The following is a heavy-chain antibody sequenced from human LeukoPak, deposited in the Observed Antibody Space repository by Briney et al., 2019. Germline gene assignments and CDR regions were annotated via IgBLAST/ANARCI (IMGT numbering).Heavy chain of an antibody. D-gene: IGHD6-13*01. J-gene: IGHJ4*02. Sequence: GGSLRLSCAASGFTFSSYEMNWVRQAPGKGLEWVSYISSSGSTIYYADSVKGRFTISRDNSKNTLYLQMNSLRAEDTAVYYCARDSAAAGLHFDYWGQGTLVTVSS. CDR3: ARDSAAAGLHFDY. CDR2: ISSSGSTI. V-gene: IGHV3-48*03. CDR1: GFTFSSYE.